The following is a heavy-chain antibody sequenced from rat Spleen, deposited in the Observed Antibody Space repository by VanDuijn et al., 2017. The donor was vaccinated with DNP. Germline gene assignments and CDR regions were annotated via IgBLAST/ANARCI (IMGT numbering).Heavy chain of an antibody. D-gene: IGHD4-3*01. CDR1: GFTFSDYA. Sequence: EVQLVESGGGVVQPGRSLKLSCVASGFTFSDYAMAWVRQAPKKGLEWVATISYDGTRTYYRDSVKGRFTISRDNSKSTLYLQMDSLRSEDTATYYCARWDSGHFDYWGQGVMVPVSS. CDR3: ARWDSGHFDY. V-gene: IGHV5-17*01. CDR2: ISYDGTRT. J-gene: IGHJ2*01.